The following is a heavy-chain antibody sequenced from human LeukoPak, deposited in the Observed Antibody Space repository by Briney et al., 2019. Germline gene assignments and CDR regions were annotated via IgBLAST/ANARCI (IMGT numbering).Heavy chain of an antibody. V-gene: IGHV4-39*07. J-gene: IGHJ5*02. CDR2: IYYSGST. CDR1: GGSISSSSYY. CDR3: ARGGDLAYYDFWSGYSNWFDP. D-gene: IGHD3-3*01. Sequence: PSETLFLTCTVSGGSISSSSYYWGWIRQPPGKGLEWIGSIYYSGSTYYNPSLKSRVTISVDTSKNQFSLKLSSVTAADTAVYYCARGGDLAYYDFWSGYSNWFDPWGQGTLVTVSS.